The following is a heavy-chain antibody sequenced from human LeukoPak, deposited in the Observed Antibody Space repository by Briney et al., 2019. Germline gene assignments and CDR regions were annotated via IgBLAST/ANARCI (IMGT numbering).Heavy chain of an antibody. CDR1: GGSFSGYY. V-gene: IGHV4-34*01. J-gene: IGHJ4*02. CDR2: INHSGST. D-gene: IGHD1-26*01. Sequence: SETLSLTCAVYGGSFSGYYWSWIRQPPGKGLEWIGEINHSGSTNYNPSLKSRVTISVDTSKNQFSLKLSSVTAADTAVYYCARGGYSPPHFDYWGQGTPVTVSS. CDR3: ARGGYSPPHFDY.